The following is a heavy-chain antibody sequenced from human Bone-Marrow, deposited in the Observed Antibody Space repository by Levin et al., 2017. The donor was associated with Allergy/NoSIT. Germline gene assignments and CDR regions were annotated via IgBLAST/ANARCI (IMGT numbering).Heavy chain of an antibody. Sequence: SGGSLRLSCAASGFTFSSYSMNWVRQAPGKGLEWVSSISSSSSYIYYADSVKGRFTISRDNAKNSLYLQMNSLRAEDTAVYYCARGMGEALSSGFDYWGQGTLVTVSS. J-gene: IGHJ4*02. CDR2: ISSSSSYI. CDR1: GFTFSSYS. V-gene: IGHV3-21*01. CDR3: ARGMGEALSSGFDY. D-gene: IGHD6-19*01.